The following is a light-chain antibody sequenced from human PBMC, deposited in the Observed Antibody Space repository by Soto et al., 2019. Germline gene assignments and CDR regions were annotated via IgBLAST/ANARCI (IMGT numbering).Light chain of an antibody. CDR2: EVS. Sequence: QSVLTQPASVSGYPGQSITSSCTGTSSDVGGYNYVSWYQQHAGKAPTLMIYEVSNRPSWVPDXFYGPTSXTPASLVIRGLQSEDEAHYYCAAWDDFLNGYVLGGGTKGTVL. CDR3: AAWDDFLNGYV. J-gene: IGLJ1*01. V-gene: IGLV2-14*01. CDR1: SSDVGGYNY.